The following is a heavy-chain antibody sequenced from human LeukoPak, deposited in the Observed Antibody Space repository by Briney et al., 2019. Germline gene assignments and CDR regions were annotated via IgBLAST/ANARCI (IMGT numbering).Heavy chain of an antibody. Sequence: PSETLSLTCAVYGGSFSGYYWSWIRQPPGKGLEWIGEINHSGSTNYNPSLKSRVTIPVDTSKNQFSLKLSSVTAADTAVYYCAVTGVPNYYYYYGMDVWGQGTTVTVSS. CDR2: INHSGST. J-gene: IGHJ6*02. CDR3: AVTGVPNYYYYYGMDV. CDR1: GGSFSGYY. V-gene: IGHV4-34*01. D-gene: IGHD1-14*01.